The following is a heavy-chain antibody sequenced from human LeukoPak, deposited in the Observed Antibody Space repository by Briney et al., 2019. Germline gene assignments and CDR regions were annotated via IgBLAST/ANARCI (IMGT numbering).Heavy chain of an antibody. CDR2: ISSSSSYI. D-gene: IGHD6-13*01. CDR3: ARVRGSSWFYYYYYYMDV. Sequence: GGSLRLSCAASGFTFSSYSMNWVRQAPGKGLEWVSSISSSSSYIYYADSVKGRFTISRDNAKNSLYLQMNSLRAEDTAVYYCARVRGSSWFYYYYYYMDVWGKGTTVTVSS. V-gene: IGHV3-21*01. CDR1: GFTFSSYS. J-gene: IGHJ6*03.